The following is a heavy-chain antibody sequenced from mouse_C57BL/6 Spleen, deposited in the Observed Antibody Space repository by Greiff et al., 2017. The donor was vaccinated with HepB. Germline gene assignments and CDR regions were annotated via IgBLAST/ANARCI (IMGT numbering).Heavy chain of an antibody. J-gene: IGHJ2*01. CDR1: GFTFSSYA. Sequence: EVQRVESGEGLVKPGGSLKLSCAASGFTFSSYAMSWVRQTPEKRLEWVAYISSGGDYIYYADTVKGRFTIFRDNARNTLYLQMSSLKSEDTAMYYCTRDYDGYFHFDYWGQGTTLTVSS. CDR2: ISSGGDYI. CDR3: TRDYDGYFHFDY. D-gene: IGHD2-3*01. V-gene: IGHV5-9-1*02.